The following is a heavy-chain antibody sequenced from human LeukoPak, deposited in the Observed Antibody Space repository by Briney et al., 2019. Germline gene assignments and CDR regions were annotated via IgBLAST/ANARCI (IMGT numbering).Heavy chain of an antibody. Sequence: HPGGSLRLSCAASGFTFSSYAMHAVRQAPGKGLEREAVISYDGSNKYYADSVKGRFTISRDNSKNTLDLQMNRLRAEDTAVYYCARDRLGYCSGGSCYPDYWGQGTLVPSPQ. CDR2: ISYDGSNK. J-gene: IGHJ4*02. CDR3: ARDRLGYCSGGSCYPDY. V-gene: IGHV3-30*01. CDR1: GFTFSSYA. D-gene: IGHD2-15*01.